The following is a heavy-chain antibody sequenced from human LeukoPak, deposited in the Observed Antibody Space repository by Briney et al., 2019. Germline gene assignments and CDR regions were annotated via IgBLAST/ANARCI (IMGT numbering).Heavy chain of an antibody. Sequence: SETLSLTCAVSGGSISSGGYSWSWIRQPPGKGLEWIGYIYHSGSTYYNPSLKSRVTISVDRSKNQFSLKLSSVTAADTAVYYCARDSAGYYGSYGMDVWGQGTTVTVSS. CDR2: IYHSGST. J-gene: IGHJ6*02. D-gene: IGHD3-10*01. V-gene: IGHV4-30-2*01. CDR1: GGSISSGGYS. CDR3: ARDSAGYYGSYGMDV.